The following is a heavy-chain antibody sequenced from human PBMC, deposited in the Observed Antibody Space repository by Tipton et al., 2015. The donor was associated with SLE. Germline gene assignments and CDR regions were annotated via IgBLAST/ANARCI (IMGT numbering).Heavy chain of an antibody. J-gene: IGHJ3*02. Sequence: TLSLTCTVSSGSVRSGTYYWSWIRQYPGKGLEWIGIAYHSGSTYYNPSLESRVTISIDTSKNQFSLSLNSVTAADTAVYYCARHPTNIAEAARAFDIWGQGTMVTVSS. CDR3: ARHPTNIAEAARAFDI. CDR2: AYHSGST. D-gene: IGHD1-1*01. V-gene: IGHV4-39*07. CDR1: SGSVRSGTYY.